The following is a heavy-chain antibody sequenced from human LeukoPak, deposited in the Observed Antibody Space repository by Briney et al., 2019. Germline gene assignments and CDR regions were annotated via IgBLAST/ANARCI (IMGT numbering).Heavy chain of an antibody. CDR2: INAGSGNT. CDR3: ARVEESYYYYGMDV. CDR1: GGVFTTYA. D-gene: IGHD3-10*01. V-gene: IGHV1-3*01. J-gene: IGHJ6*02. Sequence: GASVKVSCKASGGVFTTYAISWVRQAPGQRLEWMGWINAGSGNTKYSQKFQGRVTITRDTSASTAYMELSSLRSEDTAVYYCARVEESYYYYGMDVWGQGTTVTVSS.